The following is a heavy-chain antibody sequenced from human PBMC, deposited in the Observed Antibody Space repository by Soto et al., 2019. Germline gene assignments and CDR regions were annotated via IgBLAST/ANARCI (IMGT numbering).Heavy chain of an antibody. J-gene: IGHJ4*02. Sequence: EVQLLESGGGLVQPGGSLRLSCAASGFIFSISAMSWVRQAPGKGLEWVSTITGGGGPTYYADSVKGRFTTSRDNSKNTLYLQIHSLTAEDTALYYCAKIRDSWTDYWGQGTLGTVSS. CDR2: ITGGGGPT. CDR1: GFIFSISA. V-gene: IGHV3-23*01. CDR3: AKIRDSWTDY. D-gene: IGHD3-22*01.